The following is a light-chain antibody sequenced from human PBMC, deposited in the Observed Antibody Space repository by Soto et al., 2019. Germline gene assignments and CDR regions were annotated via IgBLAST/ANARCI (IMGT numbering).Light chain of an antibody. J-gene: IGLJ1*01. CDR1: NIGSKS. V-gene: IGLV3-21*02. Sequence: SYELTQPPSVSVAPGQTARITCGGDNIGSKSVHWYQQKPGQAPVLVVYNDRDRPPGIPERFSGSNSGNTATLTISRVEAGDEADYYCQLWVSSSHHFYAFGTGTKVTV. CDR2: NDR. CDR3: QLWVSSSHHFYA.